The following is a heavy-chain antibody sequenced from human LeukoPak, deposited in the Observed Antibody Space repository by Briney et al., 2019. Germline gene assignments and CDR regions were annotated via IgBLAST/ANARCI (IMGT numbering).Heavy chain of an antibody. CDR1: GGSISSYY. Sequence: SETLSLTCTVSGGSISSYYWSWIRQPPGKGLEWIGYIYYSGSTNYNPSLKSRVTISVDTSKNQISLKLSSVTAADTAVYYCARAEHIVVVTAIPYNWFDPWGQGTLVTVSS. V-gene: IGHV4-59*01. D-gene: IGHD2-21*02. CDR2: IYYSGST. CDR3: ARAEHIVVVTAIPYNWFDP. J-gene: IGHJ5*02.